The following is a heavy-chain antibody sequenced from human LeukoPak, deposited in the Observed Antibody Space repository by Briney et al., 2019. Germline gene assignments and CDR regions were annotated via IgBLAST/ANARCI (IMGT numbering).Heavy chain of an antibody. CDR2: IIPIFGTA. CDR1: GGTFSSYA. V-gene: IGHV1-69*06. D-gene: IGHD2-15*01. J-gene: IGHJ3*02. Sequence: SVKVSCKASGGTFSSYAISWVRQAPGQGLEWMGGIIPIFGTANYAQKFQGRVTITADKSTSTAYMELSSLRSEDTAVYYCARQGVGKSNAFDIWGQGTMVTVSS. CDR3: ARQGVGKSNAFDI.